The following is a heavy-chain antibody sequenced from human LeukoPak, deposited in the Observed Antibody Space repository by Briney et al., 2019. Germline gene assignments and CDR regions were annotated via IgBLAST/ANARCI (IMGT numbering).Heavy chain of an antibody. CDR3: ARVSGSGSLVYYYYMDV. CDR2: IYTSGST. V-gene: IGHV4-4*07. D-gene: IGHD3-10*01. Sequence: SETLSLTCTVSGGSISSYYWSWIRQPAGKGLEWIGRIYTSGSTNYNPSLKSRVTMSVDTSKNQFSLKLSSVTAADTAVYYCARVSGSGSLVYYYYMDVWGKGTTVIVSS. J-gene: IGHJ6*03. CDR1: GGSISSYY.